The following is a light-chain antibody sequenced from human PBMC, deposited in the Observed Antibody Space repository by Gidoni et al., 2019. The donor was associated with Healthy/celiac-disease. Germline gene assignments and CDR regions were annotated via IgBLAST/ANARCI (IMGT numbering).Light chain of an antibody. V-gene: IGLV3-25*03. CDR1: ALTKQY. J-gene: IGLJ1*01. CDR3: QSADSSGTYV. Sequence: SYELTQPPSVSVSPGQTARITCSADALTKQYAYWYQQKPGQAPVLVIYKDSERPSGIPERFSGSSSATTVTLTISGVQAEDEADYYCQSADSSGTYVFGTGTKVTVL. CDR2: KDS.